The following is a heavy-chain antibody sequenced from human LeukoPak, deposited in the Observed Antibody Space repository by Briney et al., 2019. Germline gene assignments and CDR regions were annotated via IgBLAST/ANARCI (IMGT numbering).Heavy chain of an antibody. CDR2: IYNSGGT. CDR3: ARDYGGHSDY. J-gene: IGHJ4*02. CDR1: GGSIISYH. V-gene: IGHV4-4*07. D-gene: IGHD4-23*01. Sequence: KSSETLSLTCTVSGGSIISYHWSWIRQPAGKGLEWIGRIYNSGGTNYNPSLKSRVTMSVDKSKNQFSLKLSSVTAADTAVYYCARDYGGHSDYWGQGTLVTVSS.